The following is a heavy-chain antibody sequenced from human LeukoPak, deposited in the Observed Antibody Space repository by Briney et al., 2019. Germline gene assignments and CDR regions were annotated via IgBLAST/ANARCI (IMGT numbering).Heavy chain of an antibody. J-gene: IGHJ4*02. D-gene: IGHD1-26*01. CDR3: ATGPLGGSGSYHFDY. CDR1: GYTLTELS. V-gene: IGHV1-24*01. Sequence: ASVKVSCKVSGYTLTELSMHWVRQAPGKGLEWMGGFDPEDGETIYAQKFQGRVTMTEDTSTDTAYMELSSLRSEDTAVYYCATGPLGGSGSYHFDYWGQGTLVTVSS. CDR2: FDPEDGET.